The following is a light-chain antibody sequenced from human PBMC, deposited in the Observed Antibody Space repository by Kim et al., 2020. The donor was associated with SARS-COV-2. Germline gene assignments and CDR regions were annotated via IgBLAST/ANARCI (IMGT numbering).Light chain of an antibody. V-gene: IGLV2-23*01. CDR1: SSDVGIYNL. J-gene: IGLJ3*02. CDR2: EGS. Sequence: SPGQSITMYCTGTSSDVGIYNLVSWYQQHPGKAPKLMIYEGSKRPSGVSNRFSGSKSGNTASLTISGLQAEDEADYYCCSYAGSSVFGGGTKLTVL. CDR3: CSYAGSSV.